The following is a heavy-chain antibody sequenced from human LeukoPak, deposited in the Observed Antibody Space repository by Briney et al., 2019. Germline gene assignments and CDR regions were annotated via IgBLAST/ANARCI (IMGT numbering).Heavy chain of an antibody. V-gene: IGHV5-51*01. D-gene: IGHD6-13*01. CDR3: ARQDKYSSSWYYFDY. CDR1: GYSFTCYW. J-gene: IGHJ4*02. Sequence: GESLKISCKGSGYSFTCYWISWVRQMPGKGLEWMGIIYPGDSDTRYSPSFQGQVTISADKSISTAYLQWSSLKASDTAMYYCARQDKYSSSWYYFDYWGQGTLVTVSS. CDR2: IYPGDSDT.